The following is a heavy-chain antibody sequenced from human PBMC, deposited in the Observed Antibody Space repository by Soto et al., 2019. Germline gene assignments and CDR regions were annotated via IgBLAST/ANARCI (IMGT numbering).Heavy chain of an antibody. CDR1: GFTFSSYW. J-gene: IGHJ4*02. Sequence: EVQLVESGGGLVQPGGSLRLSCAASGFTFSSYWMSWVRQAPGKGLEWVANIKQDGSEKYYVDSVKGRFTISRDNAKNSLYLQMNSLRAEDTAVYYCARDSVVVAATPGIDYWGQGTLVTVSS. V-gene: IGHV3-7*01. CDR2: IKQDGSEK. D-gene: IGHD2-15*01. CDR3: ARDSVVVAATPGIDY.